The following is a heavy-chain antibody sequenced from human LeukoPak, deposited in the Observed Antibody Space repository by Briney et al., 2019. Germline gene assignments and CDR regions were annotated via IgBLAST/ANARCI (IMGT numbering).Heavy chain of an antibody. Sequence: SVRVSCKASGGTFSSYDLSWVRHAPAQGLERRGGVIPIFGTTHYAQKFQGRVTITAEESTSTAYIDLRTLRSASAAVFYRARRKTSRHDGCSWGQRDLFTASS. CDR2: VIPIFGTT. D-gene: IGHD4/OR15-4a*01. CDR3: ARRKTSRHDGCS. V-gene: IGHV1-69*01. CDR1: GGTFSSYD. J-gene: IGHJ5*02.